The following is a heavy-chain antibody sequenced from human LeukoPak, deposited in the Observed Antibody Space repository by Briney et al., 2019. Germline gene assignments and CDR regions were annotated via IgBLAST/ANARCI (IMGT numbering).Heavy chain of an antibody. J-gene: IGHJ4*02. V-gene: IGHV3-23*01. CDR1: GFTFSSYA. CDR2: ISGSGGST. D-gene: IGHD6-19*01. Sequence: NPGGSLRLSCAASGFTFSSYAMSWVRQAPGKGLEWVSAISGSGGSTYYADSVKGRFTISRDNSKNTLYLQMNSLRAEDTAVYYCAKSSFPTVAGNFDYWGQGTLVTVSS. CDR3: AKSSFPTVAGNFDY.